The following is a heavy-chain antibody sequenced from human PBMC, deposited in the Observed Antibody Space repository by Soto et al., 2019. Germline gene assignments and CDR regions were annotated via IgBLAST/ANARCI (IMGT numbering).Heavy chain of an antibody. Sequence: QVQLQESGPGLVKPSGTLSLTCAVSGGSISSSNWWSWVRQPPGKGLEWIGEIYHSGSTNYNPSLKSRVTISVDKSKNQFSLKLSSVTAADTAVYYCARDPFPPHGKLELRRRYYYGMDVWGQGTTVTVSS. CDR2: IYHSGST. CDR1: GGSISSSNW. CDR3: ARDPFPPHGKLELRRRYYYGMDV. J-gene: IGHJ6*02. D-gene: IGHD1-7*01. V-gene: IGHV4-4*02.